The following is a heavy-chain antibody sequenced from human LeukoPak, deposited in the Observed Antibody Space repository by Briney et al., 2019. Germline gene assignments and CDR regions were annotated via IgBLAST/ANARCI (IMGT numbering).Heavy chain of an antibody. J-gene: IGHJ4*02. CDR2: IYTSGTT. CDR3: ARVSYDFWSGYYTGARIDY. D-gene: IGHD3-3*01. CDR1: GGSISSSY. V-gene: IGHV4-4*07. Sequence: SETLSLTCTVSGGSISSSYWTWIRQPAGKGLEWIGRIYTSGTTNYNPSLKSRVTISVDTSKNQFSLKLSSVTAADTAVYYCARVSYDFWSGYYTGARIDYWGQGTLVTVSS.